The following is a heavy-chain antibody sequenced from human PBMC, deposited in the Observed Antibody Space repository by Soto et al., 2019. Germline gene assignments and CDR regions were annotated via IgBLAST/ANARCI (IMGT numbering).Heavy chain of an antibody. Sequence: XETLSLPCSVSCGSVTSASYDWSWIRQSPGKGLECIGYVFQGANTNYNPSLKGRVTISVDTSRNQFSLDLTSVTAADTAVYYCANALGPTTGIDDWGQGTLVTVSS. CDR3: ANALGPTTGIDD. CDR1: CGSVTSASYD. D-gene: IGHD2-8*02. V-gene: IGHV4-61*01. CDR2: VFQGANT. J-gene: IGHJ4*02.